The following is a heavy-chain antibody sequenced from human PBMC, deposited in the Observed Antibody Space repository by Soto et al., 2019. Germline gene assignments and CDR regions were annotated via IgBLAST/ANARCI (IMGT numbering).Heavy chain of an antibody. D-gene: IGHD3-10*01. V-gene: IGHV1-8*01. J-gene: IGHJ5*01. CDR1: GHTFTNND. CDR2: MNPGSGDT. CDR3: ARMASVGSLNWFDP. Sequence: GASVKVSCKASGHTFTNNDVTWVRQATGQGLEWMGWMNPGSGDTGYAQKFQGRVNMTRDISIAKAYMELSSLRSEDTAIYYCARMASVGSLNWFDPRGQGTLVTVSS.